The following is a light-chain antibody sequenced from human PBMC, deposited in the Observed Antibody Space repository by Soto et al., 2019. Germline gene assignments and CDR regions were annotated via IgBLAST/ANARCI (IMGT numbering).Light chain of an antibody. CDR3: CSYAGDLAL. J-gene: IGLJ2*01. CDR1: SSDVGGYDF. CDR2: DVS. V-gene: IGLV2-11*01. Sequence: SALTQPRSVSGSPGQSVTISCTGTSSDVGGYDFVSWYQQHPGKAPKLMISDVSKRPSGVPDRFSGSKSGSTASLTISGLQAEDEADYYCCSYAGDLALFGGGTKVTVL.